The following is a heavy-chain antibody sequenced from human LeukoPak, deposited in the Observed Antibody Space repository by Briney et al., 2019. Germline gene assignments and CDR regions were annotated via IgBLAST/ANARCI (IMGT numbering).Heavy chain of an antibody. CDR2: IYYSGST. J-gene: IGHJ6*02. Sequence: SETLSLTCTVSGGSISSYYWSWIRQPPGKGLEWIGHIYYSGSTNYNPSLKSRVTISVDTSKNQFSLKLSSVTAADTAVYYCARGRAYYDILTGFPYYYYYGMDVWGQGTTVTVSS. CDR3: ARGRAYYDILTGFPYYYYYGMDV. CDR1: GGSISSYY. V-gene: IGHV4-59*01. D-gene: IGHD3-9*01.